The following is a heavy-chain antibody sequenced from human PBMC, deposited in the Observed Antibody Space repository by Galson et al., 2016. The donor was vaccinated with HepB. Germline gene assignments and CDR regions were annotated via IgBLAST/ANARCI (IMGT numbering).Heavy chain of an antibody. CDR3: AREGKDIVLMVYATKDYYGMDV. V-gene: IGHV3-30*04. D-gene: IGHD2-8*01. CDR2: ISYDGSNK. CDR1: GFTFSSYA. Sequence: SLRLSCAASGFTFSSYAMHWVRQAPGKGLEWVAVISYDGSNKYYADSVKGRFTISRDNSKNTLYLQMNSLRAEDTDVYYCAREGKDIVLMVYATKDYYGMDVWGQGTTVTVAS. J-gene: IGHJ6*02.